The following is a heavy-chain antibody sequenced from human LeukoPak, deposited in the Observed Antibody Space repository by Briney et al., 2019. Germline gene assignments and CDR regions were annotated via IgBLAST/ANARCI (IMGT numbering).Heavy chain of an antibody. J-gene: IGHJ6*03. V-gene: IGHV1-2*02. CDR1: GYTFTGYY. Sequence: ASVKVSCKASGYTFTGYYMHWVRQAPGQGLEWMGWINPNSGGTNYAQKFQGRVTMTRDTSISTAYMELSRLRSDDTAVYYCARVKDRISMVRGVLSPQNYYYYYMDVWGKGTTVTISS. CDR3: ARVKDRISMVRGVLSPQNYYYYYMDV. CDR2: INPNSGGT. D-gene: IGHD3-10*01.